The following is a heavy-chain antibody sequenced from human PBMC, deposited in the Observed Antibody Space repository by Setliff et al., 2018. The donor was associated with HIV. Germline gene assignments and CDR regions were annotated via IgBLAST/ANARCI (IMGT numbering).Heavy chain of an antibody. D-gene: IGHD6-6*01. Sequence: ASVKVSCKASGYTFTNYAISWMRQAPGQGLEWLGWISGYKGNTNYAQKLQGRVTMTTETSTSTAYMELRSLRSDDTAVYYCARGRISVEAAPLGWFDPWGQGTLVTVSS. CDR1: GYTFTNYA. V-gene: IGHV1-18*01. CDR2: ISGYKGNT. J-gene: IGHJ5*02. CDR3: ARGRISVEAAPLGWFDP.